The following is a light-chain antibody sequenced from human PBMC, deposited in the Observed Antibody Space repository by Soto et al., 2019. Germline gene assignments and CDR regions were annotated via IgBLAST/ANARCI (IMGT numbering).Light chain of an antibody. J-gene: IGKJ1*01. V-gene: IGKV1-5*03. CDR3: QQYNSYPGT. Sequence: DIQMTQSPFTLSASVGDRVTITCRASQSISSWLAWYQQKPGKAPKLLIYKASSLESGVPSRFSGSGSGTEFTLTISSLQPDDFATYYCQQYNSYPGTFGQGTKVDIK. CDR2: KAS. CDR1: QSISSW.